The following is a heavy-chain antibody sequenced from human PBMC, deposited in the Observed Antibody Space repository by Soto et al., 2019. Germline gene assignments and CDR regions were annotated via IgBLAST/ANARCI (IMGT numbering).Heavy chain of an antibody. CDR3: ARADDILTGYYQGFDY. J-gene: IGHJ4*02. D-gene: IGHD3-9*01. CDR2: ISAYNGNT. CDR1: GYTFTSYG. V-gene: IGHV1-18*01. Sequence: ASVKVSCKASGYTFTSYGVSWVRQAPGQGLEWMGWISAYNGNTNYAQKVQGRVTMTTDTSTTTAYMELRSLGSDDTAVYYCARADDILTGYYQGFDYWGQGTLVTVSS.